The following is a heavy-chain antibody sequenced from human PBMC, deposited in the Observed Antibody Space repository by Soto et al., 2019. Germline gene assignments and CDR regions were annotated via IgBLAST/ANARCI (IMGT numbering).Heavy chain of an antibody. Sequence: QITLKESGPTLVKPTQTLTLTCTFSGFSLSRYGVGVAWIRQPPGKALEWLALIYWDDDEGYSPSLMSRLTITKAHSKNQVVLTVTNMDPVDTATYYCAYSHIAAAGPVNYWGQGTLVTVSS. CDR1: GFSLSRYGVG. V-gene: IGHV2-5*02. CDR3: AYSHIAAAGPVNY. J-gene: IGHJ4*02. D-gene: IGHD6-13*01. CDR2: IYWDDDE.